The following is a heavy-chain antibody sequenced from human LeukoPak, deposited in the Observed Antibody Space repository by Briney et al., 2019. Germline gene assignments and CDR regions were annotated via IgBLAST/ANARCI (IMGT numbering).Heavy chain of an antibody. CDR3: AGVYSSGPYDAFDI. CDR1: GYTFTSYD. D-gene: IGHD3-22*01. CDR2: MNPNSGNT. V-gene: IGHV1-8*01. J-gene: IGHJ3*02. Sequence: ASVKVSCKASGYTFTSYDINWVRQATGQGLEWMGWMNPNSGNTGYAQKFQGRVTMTRNTSISTAYMELSSLRSEDTAVYYCAGVYSSGPYDAFDIWGQGTMVTVSS.